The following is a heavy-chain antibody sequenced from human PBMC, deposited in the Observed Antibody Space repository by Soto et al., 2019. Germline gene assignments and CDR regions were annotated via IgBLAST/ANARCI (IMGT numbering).Heavy chain of an antibody. J-gene: IGHJ3*02. D-gene: IGHD7-27*01. CDR3: AKTIWGWALDI. Sequence: QVQLQESGPGLVKPSQTLSLTCTVSGDSISSGGYFWSWIRQHPGKGLEWIGYIYHSGSTYYNPSLKSRVTISVDTSKNQFSLKLSSVTAADTAVYYCAKTIWGWALDIWGQGTMATVSS. CDR1: GDSISSGGYF. CDR2: IYHSGST. V-gene: IGHV4-31*03.